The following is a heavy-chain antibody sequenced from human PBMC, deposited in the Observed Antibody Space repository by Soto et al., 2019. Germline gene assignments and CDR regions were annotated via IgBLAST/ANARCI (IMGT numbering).Heavy chain of an antibody. CDR3: ARRYCSCGRCSSTFDS. CDR1: GGSFSGYY. D-gene: IGHD2-15*01. V-gene: IGHV4-34*02. J-gene: IGHJ4*02. CDR2: INRSGST. Sequence: QVQLQQWGAGLLKPSETLSLTCAVYGGSFSGYYWSWIRQPPGKGLEWIGEINRSGSTNYNPTLKSRVTISVDTSKNQFSLKLSSVTAADTAVYYCARRYCSCGRCSSTFDSWGQGNLVTVSP.